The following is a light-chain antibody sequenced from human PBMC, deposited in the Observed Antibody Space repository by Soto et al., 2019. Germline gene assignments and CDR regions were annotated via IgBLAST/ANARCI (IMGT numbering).Light chain of an antibody. J-gene: IGLJ1*01. CDR1: SSDFGGYNY. Sequence: SALTQPASVSGSPGQSITISCTGTSSDFGGYNYVSWYQQHPGKAPKLMIYDVSNRPSGVSNRFSGSKSGNTASLTISGLQAEDEADYYCSSYTSSSTLLVFGTGTKVTVL. CDR3: SSYTSSSTLLV. CDR2: DVS. V-gene: IGLV2-14*01.